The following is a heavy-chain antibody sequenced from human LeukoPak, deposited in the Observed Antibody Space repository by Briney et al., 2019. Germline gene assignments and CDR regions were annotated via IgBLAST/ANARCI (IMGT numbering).Heavy chain of an antibody. CDR3: AREVRDIVVVPAADGDAFDI. J-gene: IGHJ3*02. D-gene: IGHD2-2*01. CDR1: GYTFTSYG. V-gene: IGHV1-18*01. CDR2: ISAYNGNT. Sequence: ASVKVSCKASGYTFTSYGISWVRQAPGQGLEWMGWISAYNGNTNYAQKLQGRVTMTTDTSTSTAYMELRSLRSDDTAAYYCAREVRDIVVVPAADGDAFDIWGQGTMVTVSS.